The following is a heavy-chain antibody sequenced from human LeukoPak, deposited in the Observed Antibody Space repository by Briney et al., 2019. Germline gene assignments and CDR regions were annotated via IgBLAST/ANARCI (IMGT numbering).Heavy chain of an antibody. CDR3: AKSRDDWLLNYFDD. D-gene: IGHD3-9*01. CDR2: ISYDGSNT. V-gene: IGHV3-30*18. J-gene: IGHJ4*02. Sequence: GRSLRLSCAASGFTFSSYVMQWVRQAPGKGVERVADISYDGSNTYYAASVKGRFTISRDNSKNTLYLQTNSLRAEDTAVYCCAKSRDDWLLNYFDDGGQGTLVTVSS. CDR1: GFTFSSYV.